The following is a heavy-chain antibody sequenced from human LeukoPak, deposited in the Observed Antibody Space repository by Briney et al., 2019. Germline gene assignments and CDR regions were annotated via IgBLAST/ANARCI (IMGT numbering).Heavy chain of an antibody. CDR3: ARDLSGVNPFDY. J-gene: IGHJ4*02. V-gene: IGHV3-30*14. D-gene: IGHD2-8*01. CDR2: ISYDGSNK. CDR1: GFTFSSYA. Sequence: GRSLRLSCAASGFTFSSYAMHWVRQAPGKGLEWVAVISYDGSNKYYADSVKGRFTISRHDSRDTLYLQMNSLRVEDTAVYYCARDLSGVNPFDYWGQGTLVTVSS.